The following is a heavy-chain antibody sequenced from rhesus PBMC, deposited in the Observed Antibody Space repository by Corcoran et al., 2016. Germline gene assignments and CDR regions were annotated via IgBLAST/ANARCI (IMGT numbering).Heavy chain of an antibody. CDR3: ARENLAHCSDSGCSSYYFDY. D-gene: IGHD2-33*01. Sequence: QVQLQESGPGLLKPSETLSLTCAVSGGSISGGYGWGWIRQPPGKGLEWIGNIYRSSGNTHYNPSPKGRVTSSTDTSKNQFSLKLSSVTAADTAVYYCARENLAHCSDSGCSSYYFDYWGQGVLVSVSS. CDR2: IYRSSGNT. V-gene: IGHV4S7*01. CDR1: GGSISGGYG. J-gene: IGHJ4*01.